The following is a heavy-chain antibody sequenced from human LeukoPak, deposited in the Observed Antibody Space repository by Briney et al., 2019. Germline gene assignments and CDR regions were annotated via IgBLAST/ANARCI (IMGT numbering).Heavy chain of an antibody. V-gene: IGHV4-34*01. CDR1: GGFFSGYY. Sequence: SETLSLTCAVYGGFFSGYYWSWIRQPPGKGLEGIGEINHSGSTNYNPSLKSRVTISVDTSKNQFSLKLSSVTAAYTAVYYCARVNYDSSGYYYDYFDYWGQGTLVTVSS. CDR2: INHSGST. CDR3: ARVNYDSSGYYYDYFDY. D-gene: IGHD3-22*01. J-gene: IGHJ4*02.